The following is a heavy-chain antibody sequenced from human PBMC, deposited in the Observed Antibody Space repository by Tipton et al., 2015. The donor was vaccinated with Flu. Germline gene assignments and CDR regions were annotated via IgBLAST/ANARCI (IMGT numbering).Heavy chain of an antibody. CDR3: ARVASSRDSYGMDV. CDR1: GYTFTSYS. J-gene: IGHJ6*01. Sequence: QLVQSGAEVKKPGASVKVSCKASGYTFTSYSIQWMRQAPGQRLEWMGWIYAATGTTKYSQAFQGRVTITRDTSASTDYMELNNLRSEDTAVYFCARVASSRDSYGMDVWGQGTTVTVSS. D-gene: IGHD2-2*01. V-gene: IGHV1-3*03. CDR2: IYAATGTT.